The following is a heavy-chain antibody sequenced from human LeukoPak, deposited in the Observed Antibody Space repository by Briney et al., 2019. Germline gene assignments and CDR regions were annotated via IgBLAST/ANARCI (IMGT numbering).Heavy chain of an antibody. CDR2: ISYDGSNK. J-gene: IGHJ4*02. CDR3: AKARAGDITAAFNY. CDR1: GLTFSGFG. D-gene: IGHD6-13*01. Sequence: GGSLRLSCAASGLTFSGFGMHWVRQAPGKGLEWVAVISYDGSNKYYVDSVKGRFTISRDNSENTLNLQMNSLRAEDTAIYYCAKARAGDITAAFNYWGQGTLVTVSS. V-gene: IGHV3-30*18.